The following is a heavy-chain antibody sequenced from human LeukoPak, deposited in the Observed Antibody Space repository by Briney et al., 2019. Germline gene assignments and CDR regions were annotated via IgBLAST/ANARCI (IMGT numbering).Heavy chain of an antibody. D-gene: IGHD3-3*01. CDR3: ARDQKGPSWSDFDVFDI. J-gene: IGHJ3*02. CDR2: IYTSRST. V-gene: IGHV4-4*07. CDR1: GGSIIGYY. Sequence: SETLSLTCSVSGGSIIGYYWSGFRQPAGKGLDGIGRIYTSRSTNYNPSLKSRVNMSVDTSKNQFSLKLNSVTAADTAVYYCARDQKGPSWSDFDVFDIWGQGTMVTVSS.